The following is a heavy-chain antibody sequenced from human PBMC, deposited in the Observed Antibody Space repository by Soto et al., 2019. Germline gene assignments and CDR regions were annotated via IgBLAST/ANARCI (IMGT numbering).Heavy chain of an antibody. Sequence: PGGSLRLSCAASGFTFSSYAMSWVRQAPGKGLEWVSAISGSGGSTYYADSVKGRFTISRDNSKNTLYLQMNSLRAEDTAVYYCAKDCWRYCSSTSCPGPDAFDIWGQGTMVTVSS. CDR1: GFTFSSYA. D-gene: IGHD2-2*01. CDR3: AKDCWRYCSSTSCPGPDAFDI. J-gene: IGHJ3*02. V-gene: IGHV3-23*01. CDR2: ISGSGGST.